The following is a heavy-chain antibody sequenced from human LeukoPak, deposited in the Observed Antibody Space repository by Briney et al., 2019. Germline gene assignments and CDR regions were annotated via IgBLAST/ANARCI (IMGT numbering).Heavy chain of an antibody. J-gene: IGHJ4*02. CDR3: ARVYGNHFDY. CDR2: IYPGDSDT. D-gene: IGHD1-14*01. CDR1: GYRFTTYW. Sequence: GESLKISCKGSGYRFTTYWIGWVRQMPGKGLEWMGIIYPGDSDTRYSPSFQGQVTFSADKSISTAYLQWSSLKASDPAIYYCARVYGNHFDYWGQGSLVTVSS. V-gene: IGHV5-51*01.